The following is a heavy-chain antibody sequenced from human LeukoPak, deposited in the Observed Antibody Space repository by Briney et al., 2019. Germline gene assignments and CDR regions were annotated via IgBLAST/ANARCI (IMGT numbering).Heavy chain of an antibody. J-gene: IGHJ5*02. CDR2: INTNTGNP. D-gene: IGHD3-10*01. Sequence: ASVKVSCKASGYTFTSYAMNWVRQAPGQGLEWMGWINTNTGNPTYAQGFTGRFVFSLDTSVSTAYLQISSLKAEDTAVYYCARDYPLLLWFGELGSANWFDPWGQGTLVTVSS. CDR1: GYTFTSYA. V-gene: IGHV7-4-1*02. CDR3: ARDYPLLLWFGELGSANWFDP.